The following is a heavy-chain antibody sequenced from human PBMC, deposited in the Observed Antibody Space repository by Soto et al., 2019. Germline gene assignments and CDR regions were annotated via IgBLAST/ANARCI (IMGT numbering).Heavy chain of an antibody. D-gene: IGHD6-19*01. CDR2: SGGGGRLI. Sequence: EVQLVESGGGLVQRGGSLRLSCAASGFTFSFFSMNWVRQAPGRGLEWISYSGGGGRLISYADSVKGRFAISRDNAQNSLYLQMDSLRDEDTAVYYCARDLGWAFDCWGQGTLVTVSS. CDR1: GFTFSFFS. CDR3: ARDLGWAFDC. J-gene: IGHJ4*02. V-gene: IGHV3-48*02.